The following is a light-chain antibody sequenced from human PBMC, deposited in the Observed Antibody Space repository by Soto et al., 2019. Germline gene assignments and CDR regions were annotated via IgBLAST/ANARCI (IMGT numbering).Light chain of an antibody. Sequence: EIVLTQSPGTLSLSPGERATLSCRASQSVSSSYLAWYQQKPGQAPRLLIYGASSRATGIPDRFSGSGPGTDFTLTISRLEPEDFAVYYCQQYGSSPPLTFGPGTKVDIK. V-gene: IGKV3-20*01. CDR3: QQYGSSPPLT. CDR2: GAS. J-gene: IGKJ3*01. CDR1: QSVSSSY.